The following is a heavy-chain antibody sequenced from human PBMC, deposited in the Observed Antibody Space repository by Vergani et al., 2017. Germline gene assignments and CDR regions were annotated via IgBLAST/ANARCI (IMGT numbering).Heavy chain of an antibody. J-gene: IGHJ3*01. V-gene: IGHV5-51*01. CDR2: IYPGDSEV. Sequence: EKQLVQSGSETKKPGESLNLSCQAFGHIFSNFWIGWVRQRPGRGLEWMGIIYPGDSEVKSNPTFRGRVIFSVDTSVNTAYLQWRGLQAADTATYFCASGGHGSENGGALQLWGQGTNITVSS. D-gene: IGHD3-10*01. CDR3: ASGGHGSENGGALQL. CDR1: GHIFSNFW.